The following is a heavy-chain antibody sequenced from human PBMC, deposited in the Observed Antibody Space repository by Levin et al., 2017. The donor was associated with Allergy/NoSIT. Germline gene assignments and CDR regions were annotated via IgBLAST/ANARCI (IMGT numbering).Heavy chain of an antibody. CDR3: ATVDPRCGSSTSCFYYYGMDG. CDR2: FDPEDGET. J-gene: IGHJ6*02. D-gene: IGHD2-2*01. Sequence: ASVKVSCKVSGYTLTELSMHWVRQAPGKGLEWMGGFDPEDGETIYAQKFQGRVTMTEDTSTDTAYMELSSLRSEDTAVYYCATVDPRCGSSTSCFYYYGMDGWGQGTTVTVSS. V-gene: IGHV1-24*01. CDR1: GYTLTELS.